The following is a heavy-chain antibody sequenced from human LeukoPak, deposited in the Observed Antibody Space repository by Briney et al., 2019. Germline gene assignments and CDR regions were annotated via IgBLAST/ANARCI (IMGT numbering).Heavy chain of an antibody. V-gene: IGHV4-59*01. CDR3: ATFPNSGSPEKGRDSGPFDY. CDR2: IYYSGST. D-gene: IGHD1-26*01. Sequence: SETLSLTCTVSGGSISSYYWSWIRQPPGKGLEWIGYIYYSGSTNYNPSLKSRVTISVDTSKNQFSLKLSSVTAADTAVYYCATFPNSGSPEKGRDSGPFDYWGQGTLVTVSS. J-gene: IGHJ4*02. CDR1: GGSISSYY.